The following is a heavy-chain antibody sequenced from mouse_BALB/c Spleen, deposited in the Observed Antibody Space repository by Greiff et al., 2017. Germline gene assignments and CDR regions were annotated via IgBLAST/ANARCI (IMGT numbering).Heavy chain of an antibody. Sequence: VKLMESGPGLVAPPQSLSITCTVSGFSLSRYSVHWVRQPPGKGLEWLGMLWGGGSTDYNSALKSRLSISKDSSKSQVFLKMSSLQTDDPAMYYCASQLGRSWYFDVWGAGTTVTVPS. J-gene: IGHJ1*01. V-gene: IGHV2-6-4*01. CDR2: LWGGGST. CDR1: GFSLSRYS. CDR3: ASQLGRSWYFDV. D-gene: IGHD4-1*02.